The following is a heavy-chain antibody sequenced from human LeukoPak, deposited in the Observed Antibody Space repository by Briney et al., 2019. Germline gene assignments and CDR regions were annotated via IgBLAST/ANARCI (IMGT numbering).Heavy chain of an antibody. CDR2: IYYSGRT. CDR3: ARGRYYYDSSGYYY. Sequence: KPSETLSLTCSVSGGSISSYYWSWIRQPPGRGLEWIGYIYYSGRTSYNPSLKSRVTISVDTSKNQFSLRLSSVTAADTAVYYCARGRYYYDSSGYYYWGQGTLVTVSS. V-gene: IGHV4-59*01. CDR1: GGSISSYY. J-gene: IGHJ4*02. D-gene: IGHD3-22*01.